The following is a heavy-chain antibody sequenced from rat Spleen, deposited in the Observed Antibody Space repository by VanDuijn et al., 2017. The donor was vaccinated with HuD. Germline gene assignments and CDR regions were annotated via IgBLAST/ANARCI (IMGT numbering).Heavy chain of an antibody. CDR2: IWDNGGT. V-gene: IGHV2-41*01. Sequence: QVQLKESGPGLVQPSQTLSLTCTLAGFSLTSYNVHWVRQPPGKGLEWMGVIWDNGGTDYASSLKSRLSISRDTSRDQVFLKMSSLQIDDTGTYYCVRHDYYFDDWGQGVMVTVSS. J-gene: IGHJ2*01. D-gene: IGHD1-6*01. CDR1: GFSLTSYN. CDR3: VRHDYYFDD.